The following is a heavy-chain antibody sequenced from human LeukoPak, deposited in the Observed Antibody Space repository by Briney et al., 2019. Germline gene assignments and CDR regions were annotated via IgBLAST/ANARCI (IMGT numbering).Heavy chain of an antibody. CDR2: IYTSGST. D-gene: IGHD3-22*01. CDR1: GGSISSYY. Sequence: PSETLSLTCTVSGGSISSYYWSWIRQPAGKELEWIGRIYTSGSTNYNPSLKSRVTMSVDTSKNQFSLKLSFVTAADTAVYYCARGGHDYYDSSGYHDYWGQGTLVTVSS. J-gene: IGHJ4*02. CDR3: ARGGHDYYDSSGYHDY. V-gene: IGHV4-4*07.